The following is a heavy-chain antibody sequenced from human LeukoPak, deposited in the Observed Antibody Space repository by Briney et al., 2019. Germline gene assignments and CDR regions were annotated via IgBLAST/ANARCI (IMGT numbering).Heavy chain of an antibody. Sequence: ASVKVSCKASGYTFTGYYMHWVRQAPGQGLEWMGWINPNSGGTNYAQKFQGRVTMTRDTSISTAYMELSGLRSDDTAVYYCARDPYDSSGYYFDYWGQGTLVTVSS. J-gene: IGHJ4*02. V-gene: IGHV1-2*02. D-gene: IGHD3-22*01. CDR1: GYTFTGYY. CDR3: ARDPYDSSGYYFDY. CDR2: INPNSGGT.